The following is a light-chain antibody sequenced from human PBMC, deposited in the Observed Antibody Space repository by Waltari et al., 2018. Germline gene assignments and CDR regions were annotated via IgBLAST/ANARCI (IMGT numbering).Light chain of an antibody. J-gene: IGKJ5*01. CDR1: QIPSN. CDR2: AAS. Sequence: EIVVTQSPATLSVSPGERATLSCMNSQIPSNVAWYQQKPGQAPRLLISAASTRATGVPARFSGSGSEPEFTLTISSLQPEDSAVYYCQQYNNWPPSITFGQGTRLEIK. V-gene: IGKV3-15*01. CDR3: QQYNNWPPSIT.